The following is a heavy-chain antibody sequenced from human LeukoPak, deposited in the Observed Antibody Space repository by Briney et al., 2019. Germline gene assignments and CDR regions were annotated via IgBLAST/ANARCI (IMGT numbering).Heavy chain of an antibody. D-gene: IGHD4-23*01. CDR1: GDSISSDIW. CDR3: ARSQVTTVVTPYFDY. V-gene: IGHV4-4*02. CDR2: IHHSGGI. Sequence: PSGTLSLTCAVSGDSISSDIWWNWVRQPPGKGLEWIGEIHHSGGINYNPSLKSRVTISLDKSKNQFSLELNSVTAADTAVYYCARSQVTTVVTPYFDYWGQGTLVTVSS. J-gene: IGHJ4*02.